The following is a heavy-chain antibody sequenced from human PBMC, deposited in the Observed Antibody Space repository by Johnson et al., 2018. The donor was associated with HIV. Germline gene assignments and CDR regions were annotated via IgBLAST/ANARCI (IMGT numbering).Heavy chain of an antibody. V-gene: IGHV3-48*03. J-gene: IGHJ3*02. CDR2: ISSSGSTI. Sequence: VQLVESGGGVVQPGRSLRLSCAASGFTFSSYAMHWVRQAPGKGLEWVSYISSSGSTIYYADSVTGRLTISRDNAKNSLYLQMNSLRAEDTAVYYCARDRRLADAFDIWGQGTMVTVSS. CDR3: ARDRRLADAFDI. CDR1: GFTFSSYA. D-gene: IGHD5-12*01.